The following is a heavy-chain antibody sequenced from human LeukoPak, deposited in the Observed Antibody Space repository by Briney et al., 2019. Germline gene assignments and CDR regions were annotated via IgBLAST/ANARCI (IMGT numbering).Heavy chain of an antibody. D-gene: IGHD6-19*01. Sequence: PSETLSLTCAVYGGSFSGYSWSWIRQPPGKGLEWIGEINHSGSTNYNPSLKSRVTISVDTSKNQFSLRLSSVTAADTAVYYCARGGKWLYYFDYWGQGTLVTVSS. V-gene: IGHV4-34*01. CDR1: GGSFSGYS. J-gene: IGHJ4*02. CDR3: ARGGKWLYYFDY. CDR2: INHSGST.